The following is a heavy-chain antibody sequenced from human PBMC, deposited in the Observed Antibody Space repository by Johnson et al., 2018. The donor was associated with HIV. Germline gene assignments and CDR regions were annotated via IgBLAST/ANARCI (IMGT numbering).Heavy chain of an antibody. Sequence: VQLVESGVGVVQPGRSLRLSCAASGFTFSSYSLHWVRQAPGKGLEWVAVTSYDGGNKYYADSVKGRFTISRDNSKNTVYLQMNNLRAEDTAVYNCARGVRGVIIDWGQGTRVTVSS. D-gene: IGHD3-10*01. CDR1: GFTFSSYS. V-gene: IGHV3-30*14. J-gene: IGHJ3*01. CDR3: ARGVRGVIID. CDR2: TSYDGGNK.